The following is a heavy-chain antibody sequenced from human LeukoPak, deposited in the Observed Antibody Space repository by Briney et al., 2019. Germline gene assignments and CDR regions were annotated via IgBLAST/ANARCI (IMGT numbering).Heavy chain of an antibody. CDR2: INHSGST. Sequence: PGGSLRLSCAASGFTFSSYSMNWVRQPPGKGLEWIGEINHSGSTTFNPSLKSRVTISVDTSKNQFSLILSSVTAADTAVYYCARGRYSDWPTSDYWGQGTLVTVSS. J-gene: IGHJ4*02. CDR3: ARGRYSDWPTSDY. D-gene: IGHD1-26*01. CDR1: GFTFSSYS. V-gene: IGHV4-34*01.